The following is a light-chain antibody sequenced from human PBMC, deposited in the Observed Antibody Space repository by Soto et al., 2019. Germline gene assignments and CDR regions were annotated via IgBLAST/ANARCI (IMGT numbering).Light chain of an antibody. CDR3: CSYAGSPTFVI. Sequence: QSVLTQPASVSGAPVQSITIPCTGASSDVGSYNLVSWYQQHPGKAPKLMIYEVSRRPSGISNRFSGSKSGNTASLTISGLQAEDEADYYCCSYAGSPTFVIFGGGTKVTVL. J-gene: IGLJ2*01. V-gene: IGLV2-23*02. CDR2: EVS. CDR1: SSDVGSYNL.